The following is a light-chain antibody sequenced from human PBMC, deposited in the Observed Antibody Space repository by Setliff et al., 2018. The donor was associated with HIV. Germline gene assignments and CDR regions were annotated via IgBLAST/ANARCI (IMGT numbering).Light chain of an antibody. J-gene: IGLJ1*01. Sequence: QSALTQPPYVSGAPGQSVTISCTGSTSDIGHYNRVSWYQQPPGAAPKLIMYEVSHRPSGVPDRFSGSKSGSTASLTISGLQPEDEADYYCSSYTTSITLVFGTGTKGTVL. CDR3: SSYTTSITLV. CDR2: EVS. V-gene: IGLV2-18*02. CDR1: TSDIGHYNR.